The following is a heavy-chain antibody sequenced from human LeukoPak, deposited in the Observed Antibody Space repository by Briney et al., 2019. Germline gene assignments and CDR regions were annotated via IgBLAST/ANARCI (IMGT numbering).Heavy chain of an antibody. CDR3: AKYRGFGDSYDS. J-gene: IGHJ4*02. CDR2: IGGSGGGI. V-gene: IGHV3-23*01. CDR1: RFTFSSYA. Sequence: PGGSLRLSCAASRFTFSSYAMSWVRQAPGMRLEWVSTIGGSGGGIYYADSVKGRFTISRDNSQSTLYLQTNSLRAEDTAVYYCAKYRGFGDSYDSWGQGTLVTVSS. D-gene: IGHD3-10*01.